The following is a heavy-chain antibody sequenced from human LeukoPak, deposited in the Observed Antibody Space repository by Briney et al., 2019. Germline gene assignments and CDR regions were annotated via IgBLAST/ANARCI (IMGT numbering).Heavy chain of an antibody. CDR1: GFTFSSYW. Sequence: GGSLRLSCAASGFTFSSYWMSWVRQAPGKGLEWVAVISYDGSNKYYADSVKGRFTISRDNSKNTLYLQMNSLRAEDTAVYYCAKRQTPWGQGTLVTVSS. J-gene: IGHJ5*02. CDR3: AKRQTP. CDR2: ISYDGSNK. V-gene: IGHV3-30*18.